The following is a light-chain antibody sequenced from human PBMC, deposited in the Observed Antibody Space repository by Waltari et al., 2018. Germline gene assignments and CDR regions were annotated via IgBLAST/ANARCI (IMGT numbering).Light chain of an antibody. Sequence: DVVMTQTPLSLSVTPGQPASISCNSSQSLVHTDGRTYFYWFLQRPGQSPQLLISENSNRVSGVPDRFSGSGSGTDFTLHISRVEAEDVGVYYCMHAIQLPRTFGQGTRVEIK. CDR3: MHAIQLPRT. CDR1: QSLVHTDGRTY. J-gene: IGKJ1*01. V-gene: IGKV2-29*02. CDR2: ENS.